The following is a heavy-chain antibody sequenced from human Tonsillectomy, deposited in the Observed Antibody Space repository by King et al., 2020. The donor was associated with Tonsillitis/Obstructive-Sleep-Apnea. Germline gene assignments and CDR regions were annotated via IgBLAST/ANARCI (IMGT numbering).Heavy chain of an antibody. D-gene: IGHD1-1*01. J-gene: IGHJ5*02. CDR2: IYYSGST. Sequence: QLQESGPGLVKPSQTLSLTCTVSGGSISSGGYYWSWIRQHPGKGLEWIGYIYYSGSTYYNPFLKSRVTISVDTSKNQFSLKLSSVTAADTAVYYCAREASSNDYNWFDPWGQGTLVTVSS. CDR3: AREASSNDYNWFDP. V-gene: IGHV4-31*03. CDR1: GGSISSGGYY.